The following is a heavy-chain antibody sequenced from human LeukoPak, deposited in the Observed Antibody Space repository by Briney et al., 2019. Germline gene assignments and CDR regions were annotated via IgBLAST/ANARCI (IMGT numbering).Heavy chain of an antibody. J-gene: IGHJ3*02. CDR3: ASSTYSGSHWDAFDI. Sequence: PGGSLRLSCAASGFTFSSYWMHWVRQAPGKGLVWVSRIDSDGSSTTYADSVKGRFTTSRDHAKNTLYLQMNSLRAEDTAVYYCASSTYSGSHWDAFDIWGQGTTVTVSS. CDR1: GFTFSSYW. V-gene: IGHV3-74*03. CDR2: IDSDGSST. D-gene: IGHD1-26*01.